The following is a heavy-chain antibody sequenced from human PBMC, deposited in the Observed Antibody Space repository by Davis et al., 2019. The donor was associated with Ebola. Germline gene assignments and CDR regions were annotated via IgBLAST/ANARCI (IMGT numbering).Heavy chain of an antibody. CDR3: ARDLSRTEPYYFDY. V-gene: IGHV1-18*03. D-gene: IGHD1-26*01. J-gene: IGHJ4*02. CDR2: ISGYSGDT. CDR1: GYNFYNYG. Sequence: ASVKVSCKASGYNFYNYGITWVRRAPGQGLEWLGWISGYSGDTRYAQNFQGRVSMTTDTSTNTVYLELRSLRSDDMATYYCARDLSRTEPYYFDYWGQGTPVIVSS.